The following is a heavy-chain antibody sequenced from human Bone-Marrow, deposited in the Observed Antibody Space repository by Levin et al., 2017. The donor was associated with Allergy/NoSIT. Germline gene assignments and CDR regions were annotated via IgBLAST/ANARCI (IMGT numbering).Heavy chain of an antibody. J-gene: IGHJ3*02. Sequence: ALRLSCAASGFTFRTHDMHWVRQGTGKGLEWVSTIGTAGDTYYPDSVRGRFTISRENAKNSLYLQMNGLSAGDTAVYYCARYNYEYNALDIWGQGTMVTVSS. CDR2: IGTAGDT. CDR1: GFTFRTHD. D-gene: IGHD5-18*01. V-gene: IGHV3-13*01. CDR3: ARYNYEYNALDI.